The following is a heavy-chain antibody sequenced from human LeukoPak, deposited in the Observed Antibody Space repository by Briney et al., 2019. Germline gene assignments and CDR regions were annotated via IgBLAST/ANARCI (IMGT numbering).Heavy chain of an antibody. J-gene: IGHJ4*02. Sequence: GGSLRLSCAASGFTFSLHSMNWVRQAPGKGLQWISYISTLSTTIHYAEFVRGRFSVSRDDAKNSLYLQMNSLRDEDTAAYYCARVEHRGNWYFDDWGQGTLVTVSS. CDR3: ARVEHRGNWYFDD. CDR2: ISTLSTTI. V-gene: IGHV3-48*02. D-gene: IGHD1/OR15-1a*01. CDR1: GFTFSLHS.